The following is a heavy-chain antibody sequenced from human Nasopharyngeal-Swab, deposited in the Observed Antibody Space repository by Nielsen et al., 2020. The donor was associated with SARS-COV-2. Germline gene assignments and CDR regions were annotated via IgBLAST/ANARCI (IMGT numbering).Heavy chain of an antibody. Sequence: VRQAPGKGLEWVSTVSGTANRTSYADSVKGRFTISRDNSKNTLYLQMNSLRAEDTALYYCAKDGTPDYDFWSTYYRDSYNYYMDVWGKGTTVTVS. J-gene: IGHJ6*03. CDR3: AKDGTPDYDFWSTYYRDSYNYYMDV. CDR2: VSGTANRT. V-gene: IGHV3-23*01. D-gene: IGHD3-3*01.